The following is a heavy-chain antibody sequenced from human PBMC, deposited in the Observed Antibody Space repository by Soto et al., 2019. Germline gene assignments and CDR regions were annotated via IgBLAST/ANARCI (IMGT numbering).Heavy chain of an antibody. CDR2: INPKSGGT. CDR3: ARGHSTDCSNGVCSFFYNHEMDV. J-gene: IGHJ6*02. V-gene: IGHV1-2*04. D-gene: IGHD2-8*01. CDR1: GYSFSDYH. Sequence: QVQLVQSGAEVKKPGASVKVSCMASGYSFSDYHIYWVRQAPGQGLEWLGRINPKSGGTSTAQKFQGWVTMTRDTSISTAYMELTRLKSDDTAVYFCARGHSTDCSNGVCSFFYNHEMDVWGQGTTVTV.